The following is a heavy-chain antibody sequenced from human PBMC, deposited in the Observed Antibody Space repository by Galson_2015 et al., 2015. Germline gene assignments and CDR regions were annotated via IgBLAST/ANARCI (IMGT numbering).Heavy chain of an antibody. D-gene: IGHD2-15*01. J-gene: IGHJ4*02. CDR3: ARWGNCRGGSCYSLDY. CDR2: IIPLFGAP. CDR1: GTTFNLYS. V-gene: IGHV1-69*13. Sequence: SVKVSCKASGTTFNLYSITWVRQAPGQGLEWLGGIIPLFGAPSYAQKFQGRLKITADGSNGTAYMELSSLRSDDTAMYYCARWGNCRGGSCYSLDYWGQGTLVTVSS.